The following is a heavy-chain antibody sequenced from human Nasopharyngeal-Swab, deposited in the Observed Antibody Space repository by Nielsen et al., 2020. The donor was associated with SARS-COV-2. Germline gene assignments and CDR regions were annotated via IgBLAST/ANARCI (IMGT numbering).Heavy chain of an antibody. Sequence: GESLKISCAASGFTFSNYGMHWVRQAPGKGLEWVAVISYDGNIKSYADSVRGRFLISRDNSHNTLYLQMSRLRTEDRAVYYCAKAFGKDQLAEDAFDAWGQGTMVTVSS. CDR3: AKAFGKDQLAEDAFDA. CDR2: ISYDGNIK. V-gene: IGHV3-30*18. D-gene: IGHD3-16*01. J-gene: IGHJ3*01. CDR1: GFTFSNYG.